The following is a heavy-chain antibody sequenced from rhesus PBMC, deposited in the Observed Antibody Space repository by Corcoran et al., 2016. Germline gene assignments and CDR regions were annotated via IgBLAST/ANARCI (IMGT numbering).Heavy chain of an antibody. CDR2: ISESGGSI. V-gene: IGHV3-100*02. D-gene: IGHD6-31*01. J-gene: IGHJ4*01. CDR1: GFTFSSYE. Sequence: DVQLVESGGGLVKPGGSLRLSCVASGFTFSSYEMHWVRQAQGKGLEWVLVISESGGSIYYADSGKGHFTISRDNAKNSLFLQVNSLRAEDAAVYYCTRALPYSSGWYDFDYWGQGVLVTVSS. CDR3: TRALPYSSGWYDFDY.